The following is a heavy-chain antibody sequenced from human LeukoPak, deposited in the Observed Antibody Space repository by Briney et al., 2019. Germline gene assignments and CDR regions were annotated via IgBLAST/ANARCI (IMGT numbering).Heavy chain of an antibody. CDR2: IYTSGST. Sequence: PSETLSRTCTVSGGSISSYYWSWIRQPAGKGLEWIGRIYTSGSTNYNPSLKSRVTMSVDTSKNQFSLKLSSVTAADTAVYYCAREGVWGYCSGGSCSQFDPWGQGTLVTVSS. CDR3: AREGVWGYCSGGSCSQFDP. D-gene: IGHD2-15*01. J-gene: IGHJ5*02. V-gene: IGHV4-4*07. CDR1: GGSISSYY.